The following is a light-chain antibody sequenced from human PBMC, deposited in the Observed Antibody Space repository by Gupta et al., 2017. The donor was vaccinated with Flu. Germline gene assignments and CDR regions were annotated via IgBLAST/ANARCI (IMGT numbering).Light chain of an antibody. V-gene: IGKV1-39*01. CDR1: QSINNY. Sequence: SSLSASVGDRVTITGRASQSINNYLNWYQQRPGKAPKLLIDAASSLQSGVPSRLSGSGSGTYFTLTISSRQPEDFATYYCQESYSTPPKELGQGTNVEIK. CDR3: QESYSTPPKE. CDR2: AAS. J-gene: IGKJ1*01.